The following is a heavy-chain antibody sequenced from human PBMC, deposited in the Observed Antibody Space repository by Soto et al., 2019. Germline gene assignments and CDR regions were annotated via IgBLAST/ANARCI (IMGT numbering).Heavy chain of an antibody. V-gene: IGHV1-3*01. Sequence: QVQLVQSGAEVKRPGASVKVSCKTSGYTFTSYALHWVRQAPGQGLEWMGWSNAGNGNKKYSQKFQGRVTLSSDRSASTAYMELSGLRSEATAVYYCARGGGWVGDPSFDSWGQGTLVTVSS. CDR3: ARGGGWVGDPSFDS. CDR1: GYTFTSYA. J-gene: IGHJ4*02. CDR2: SNAGNGNK. D-gene: IGHD3-16*01.